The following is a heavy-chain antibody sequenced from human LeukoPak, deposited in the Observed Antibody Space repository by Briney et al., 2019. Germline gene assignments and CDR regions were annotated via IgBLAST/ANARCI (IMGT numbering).Heavy chain of an antibody. J-gene: IGHJ4*02. CDR1: GYTFTGYY. V-gene: IGHV1-2*02. CDR3: ARPLSSGWYPYFDY. CDR2: INPNSGGT. Sequence: ASVKVSCKASGYTFTGYYMHWVRQAPGQGLEWMGWINPNSGGTNYAQKFQGRVTMTRDTSISTAYMELSRLRSDDTAVYYCARPLSSGWYPYFDYWGQGTLVTVSS. D-gene: IGHD6-19*01.